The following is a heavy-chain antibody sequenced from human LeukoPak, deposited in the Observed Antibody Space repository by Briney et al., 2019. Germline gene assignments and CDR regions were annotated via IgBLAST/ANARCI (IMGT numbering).Heavy chain of an antibody. Sequence: SETLSLTCTVSGGSISSYYWSWIRQPPGKGLEWIGYIYYSGSTNYNPSLKSRVTISVDTSKNQFSLKLSSVTAADTAVYYCARSPHYLEPSFDYWGQGTLVTVSS. D-gene: IGHD1-14*01. CDR1: GGSISSYY. CDR3: ARSPHYLEPSFDY. V-gene: IGHV4-59*01. CDR2: IYYSGST. J-gene: IGHJ4*02.